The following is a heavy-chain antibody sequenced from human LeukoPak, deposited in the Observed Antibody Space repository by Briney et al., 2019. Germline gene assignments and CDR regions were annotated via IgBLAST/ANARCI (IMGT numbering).Heavy chain of an antibody. J-gene: IGHJ3*02. CDR2: IYPGDSDT. Sequence: GESLKISCKGSGYTFSSNWIGWVRQMLGKGLEWMGIIYPGDSDTRYSPSFQGQVTISADKSSSTAYLQWSSLKASDTAMYYCARHRVGIYSRNHAFDIWGQGTMVTVSS. D-gene: IGHD1-26*01. CDR1: GYTFSSNW. CDR3: ARHRVGIYSRNHAFDI. V-gene: IGHV5-51*01.